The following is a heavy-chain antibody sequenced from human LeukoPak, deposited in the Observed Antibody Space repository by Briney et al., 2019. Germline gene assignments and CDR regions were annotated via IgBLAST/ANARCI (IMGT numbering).Heavy chain of an antibody. CDR3: ARETFTLTGYAPAYYFDY. D-gene: IGHD3-9*01. CDR2: ISAYNGNT. CDR1: GYTLTSYG. V-gene: IGHV1-18*01. J-gene: IGHJ4*02. Sequence: ASVKVSCKASGYTLTSYGISWVRQAPGQGLEWMGWISAYNGNTNYAQKLQGRVTMTTDTSTSTAYMELRSLRSDDTAVYYCARETFTLTGYAPAYYFDYWGQGTLVTVSS.